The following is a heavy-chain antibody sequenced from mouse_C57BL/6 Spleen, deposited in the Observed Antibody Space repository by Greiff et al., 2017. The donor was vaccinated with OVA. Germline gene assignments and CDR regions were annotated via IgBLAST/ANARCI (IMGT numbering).Heavy chain of an antibody. V-gene: IGHV5-9*01. D-gene: IGHD1-1*02. J-gene: IGHJ2*01. CDR2: ISGGGGNT. Sequence: EVQRVESGGGLVRPGGSLKLSCAASGFTFSSYTMSWVRQTPEKRLEWVATISGGGGNTYYPDSVKGRFTISRDNAKNTLYLQMSSLRSEDTALYYCARHGLWSFFDYWGQGTTLTVSS. CDR3: ARHGLWSFFDY. CDR1: GFTFSSYT.